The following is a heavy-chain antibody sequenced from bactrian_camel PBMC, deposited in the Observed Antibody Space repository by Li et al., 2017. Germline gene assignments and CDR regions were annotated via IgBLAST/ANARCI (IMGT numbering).Heavy chain of an antibody. V-gene: IGHV3S40*01. CDR3: ATERWFST. Sequence: DVQLVESGGGLVQPGGSLRLSCAASGFTFSSYSMSWVRQAPGKGLEWVSAIASNGGSRSTYYADSVKGRFTISRDNAKNTLYLQMNSLKTEDTAVYYCATERWFSTWGQGTQVTVS. D-gene: IGHD2*01. J-gene: IGHJ6*01. CDR1: GFTFSSYS. CDR2: IASNGGSRST.